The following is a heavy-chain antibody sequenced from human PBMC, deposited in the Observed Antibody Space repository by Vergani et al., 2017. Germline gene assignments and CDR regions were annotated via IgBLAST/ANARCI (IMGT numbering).Heavy chain of an antibody. CDR1: GGSINSGSYY. J-gene: IGHJ6*03. CDR3: ARWGYGSGSYYPYYYYMDV. D-gene: IGHD3-10*01. CDR2: IYYSGST. Sequence: QVQLQESGPGLVKPSQTLSLTCTVSGGSINSGSYYWSWIRQPAGKGLEWIGYIYYSGSTNYNPSLKSRVTISVDTSKNQFSLKLSSVTAADTAVYYCARWGYGSGSYYPYYYYMDVWGKGTTVTVSS. V-gene: IGHV4-61*10.